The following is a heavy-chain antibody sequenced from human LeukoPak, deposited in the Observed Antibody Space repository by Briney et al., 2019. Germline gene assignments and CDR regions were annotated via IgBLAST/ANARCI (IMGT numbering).Heavy chain of an antibody. D-gene: IGHD6-19*01. CDR3: ARSWVAGYGTVLDY. V-gene: IGHV5-51*01. CDR2: IYPGDSDT. J-gene: IGHJ4*02. CDR1: GFSFTDYW. Sequence: GESLKISCKGSGFSFTDYWIGWVRQMPGKGLEWMGIIYPGDSDTRYSPSFQGQVTISVDKYISTAYLQWSSLKASDTAMYYCARSWVAGYGTVLDYWGQGTLVSVSS.